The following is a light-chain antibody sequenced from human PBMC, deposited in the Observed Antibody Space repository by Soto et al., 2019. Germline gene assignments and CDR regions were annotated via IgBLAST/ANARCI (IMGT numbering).Light chain of an antibody. J-gene: IGKJ4*01. CDR3: QQYGTSLT. V-gene: IGKV3-20*01. Sequence: EIVLTQSPATLSLSPGERATLSCRASQSVSSYLAWYQQKPGQAPRILIYDASTRATGIPDRFSGSGSGTDFTLTISRLDPEDFAVYYCQQYGTSLTLGGGTKVDIK. CDR1: QSVSSY. CDR2: DAS.